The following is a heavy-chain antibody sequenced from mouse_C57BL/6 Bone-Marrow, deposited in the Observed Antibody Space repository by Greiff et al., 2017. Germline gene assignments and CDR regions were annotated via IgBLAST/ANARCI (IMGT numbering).Heavy chain of an antibody. V-gene: IGHV10-1*01. Sequence: EVQLVESGGGLVQPKGSLKLSCAASGFSFNTYAMNWVRQAPGKGLEWVARIRSKSNNYATYYADSVKDRFTISRDDSESMLYLQMNNLKTEDTAMYYCVTGDYYAMDYWGQGTSVTGSS. CDR3: VTGDYYAMDY. CDR2: IRSKSNNYAT. J-gene: IGHJ4*01. CDR1: GFSFNTYA.